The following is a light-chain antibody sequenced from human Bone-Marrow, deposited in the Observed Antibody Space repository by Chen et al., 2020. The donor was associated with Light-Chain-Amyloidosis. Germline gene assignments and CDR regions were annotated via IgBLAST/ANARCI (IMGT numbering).Light chain of an antibody. CDR2: RDT. CDR3: QSADSSGTDEVI. CDR1: DLPTKY. Sequence: SYELPQPPPVSVSPGQTTRLPCSGDDLPTKYAYWYQQKPGQAPVLVIHRDTERPSGISERFSGSSSGTTAALTISGGQAEDEADYHCQSADSSGTDEVIFGGGTKLTVL. J-gene: IGLJ2*01. V-gene: IGLV3-25*03.